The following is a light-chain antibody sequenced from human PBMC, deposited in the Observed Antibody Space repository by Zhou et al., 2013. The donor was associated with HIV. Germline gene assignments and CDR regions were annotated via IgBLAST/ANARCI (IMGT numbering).Light chain of an antibody. CDR3: QQYGSSPLCS. J-gene: IGKJ2*04. V-gene: IGKV3-20*01. CDR2: GAS. CDR1: QSVSTNY. Sequence: EIVLTQSPATLSLSPGERATLSCRASQSVSTNYLAWYQQKPGQAPRLLIYGASTRATGIPARFSGSGSGTDFTLTISRLEPEDFAVYYCQQYGSSPLCSFGQGTKLEIK.